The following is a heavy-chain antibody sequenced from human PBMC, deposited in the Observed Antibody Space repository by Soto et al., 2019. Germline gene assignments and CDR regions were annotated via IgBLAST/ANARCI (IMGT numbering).Heavy chain of an antibody. CDR3: ARGPPRNSNLGYYYMDV. D-gene: IGHD4-4*01. CDR2: IFEGGST. V-gene: IGHV4-4*02. CDR1: GVPITSRNF. Sequence: PSETLSLTCAVSGVPITSRNFWSWVRQPPGKGLEWIGEIFEGGSTNYNPSLKSRVTISVDMSKNQFSLKLSSVTAADTAVYYCARGPPRNSNLGYYYMDVWGKGTTVTVSS. J-gene: IGHJ6*03.